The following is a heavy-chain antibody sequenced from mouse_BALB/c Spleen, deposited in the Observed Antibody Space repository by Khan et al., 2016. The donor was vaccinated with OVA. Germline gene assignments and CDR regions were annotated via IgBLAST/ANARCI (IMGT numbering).Heavy chain of an antibody. J-gene: IGHJ2*01. Sequence: QVQLKESGAELVRPGTSVKLSCKTSGYIFTSYWIHWVKQRSGQGLEWIARIYPGTDNTYYNENFKDKATLTADKSSSTVYLQLSSLKSEDSAVFCCASEEALYYFDYWGQGTTLTGSS. D-gene: IGHD3-2*02. CDR3: ASEEALYYFDY. V-gene: IGHV1-76*01. CDR2: IYPGTDNT. CDR1: GYIFTSYW.